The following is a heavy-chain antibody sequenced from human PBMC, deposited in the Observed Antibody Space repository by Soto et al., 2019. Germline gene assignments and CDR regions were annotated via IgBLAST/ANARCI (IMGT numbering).Heavy chain of an antibody. D-gene: IGHD4-17*01. J-gene: IGHJ4*02. V-gene: IGHV3-30*18. Sequence: QVQLVESGGGVVQPGRSLRLSCAASGFTFSSYGMRWVRQAPGKGLEWVAVISYDGSNKYYADSVKGRFTISRDNSKNTLYLQMNSLRAEDTAVYYCAKDIGDYGMLDYWGQGTLVTVSS. CDR1: GFTFSSYG. CDR3: AKDIGDYGMLDY. CDR2: ISYDGSNK.